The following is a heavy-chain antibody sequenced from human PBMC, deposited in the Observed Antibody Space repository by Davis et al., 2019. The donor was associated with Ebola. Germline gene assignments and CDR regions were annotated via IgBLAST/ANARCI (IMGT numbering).Heavy chain of an antibody. CDR3: ARVGGYSYGLGWFDP. J-gene: IGHJ5*02. CDR1: GGSFSGYY. D-gene: IGHD5-18*01. CDR2: INHSGST. Sequence: PSETLSLTCAVYGGSFSGYYWSWIRQPPGKGLEWIGEINHSGSTNYNPSLKSRVTISVDTSKNQFSLKPSSVTAADTAVYYCARVGGYSYGLGWFDPWGQGTLVTVSS. V-gene: IGHV4-34*01.